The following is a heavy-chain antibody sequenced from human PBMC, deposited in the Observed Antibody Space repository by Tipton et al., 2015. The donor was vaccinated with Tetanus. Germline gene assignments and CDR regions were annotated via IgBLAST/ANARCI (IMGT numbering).Heavy chain of an antibody. CDR2: ISGSSNYI. Sequence: SLRLSCAASGFTLSDYSMNWVRQAPGKGLGWVSSISGSSNYINYADSVKGRFTISRANAKNSLYLQMNSLRADDTGVYFCARVHTPGLLGRYPLDYWGQGTLVTVSS. D-gene: IGHD2-21*02. J-gene: IGHJ4*02. CDR1: GFTLSDYS. V-gene: IGHV3-21*01. CDR3: ARVHTPGLLGRYPLDY.